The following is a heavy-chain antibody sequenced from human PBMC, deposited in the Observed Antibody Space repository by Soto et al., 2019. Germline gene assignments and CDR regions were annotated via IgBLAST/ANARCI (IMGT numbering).Heavy chain of an antibody. CDR2: ISAYNGNT. CDR3: ARENYDSSGYPFDD. Sequence: ASVNVSCKASGYTFTSYGISWVRQAPGQGLEWMGWISAYNGNTNYAQKLQGRVTMTTDTSTSTAYMELRSLRSDDTAVYYCARENYDSSGYPFDDCGQGTLVTVSS. J-gene: IGHJ4*02. V-gene: IGHV1-18*01. CDR1: GYTFTSYG. D-gene: IGHD3-22*01.